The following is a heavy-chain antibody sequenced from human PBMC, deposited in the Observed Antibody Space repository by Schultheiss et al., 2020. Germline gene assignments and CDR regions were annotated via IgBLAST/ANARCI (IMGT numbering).Heavy chain of an antibody. CDR3: ARDRGSGGSCYSNWFDP. CDR1: GFTFSSYG. CDR2: IWYDGSNK. V-gene: IGHV3-33*01. Sequence: GESLKISCAASGFTFSSYGMHWVRQAPGKGLEWVAVIWYDGSNKYYADSVKGRFTISRDNSKNTLYLQMNSLRAEDTAVYYCARDRGSGGSCYSNWFDPWGQGTLVTVSS. D-gene: IGHD2-15*01. J-gene: IGHJ5*02.